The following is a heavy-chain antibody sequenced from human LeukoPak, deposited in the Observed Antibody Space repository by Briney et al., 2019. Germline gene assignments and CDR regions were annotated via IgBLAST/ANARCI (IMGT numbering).Heavy chain of an antibody. CDR2: IIPIFGTA. Sequence: ASVKVSCKASGGTFSSYAISWVRQVPGQGLEWMGGIIPIFGTANYAQKFQGRVTITADKSTSTAYMELSSLRSEDTAVYYCARGRSSMVRGYYYYYMDVWGKGTTVTISS. D-gene: IGHD3-10*01. CDR3: ARGRSSMVRGYYYYYMDV. V-gene: IGHV1-69*06. J-gene: IGHJ6*03. CDR1: GGTFSSYA.